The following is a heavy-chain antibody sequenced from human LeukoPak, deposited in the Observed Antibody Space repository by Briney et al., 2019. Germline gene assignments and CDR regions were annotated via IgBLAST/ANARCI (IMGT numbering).Heavy chain of an antibody. CDR1: GFTFSSYV. CDR2: ISNDGSSK. Sequence: GGSLRLSCAASGFTFSSYVMHWVRQAPGKGLEWVALISNDGSSKYYADSVKGRFTISRDNSKNTLYLQMSSLRTEDTAVYYCARGGSDWCNGDYWGQGTLVTVSS. J-gene: IGHJ4*02. D-gene: IGHD6-19*01. V-gene: IGHV3-30-3*01. CDR3: ARGGSDWCNGDY.